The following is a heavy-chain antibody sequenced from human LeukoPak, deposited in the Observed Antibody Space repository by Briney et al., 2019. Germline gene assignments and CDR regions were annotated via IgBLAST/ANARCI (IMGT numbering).Heavy chain of an antibody. CDR1: GYSFPDYW. CDR3: ARPILPDYRMDV. Sequence: GESLKISCRGSGYSFPDYWIGWVRQKPGKGLEWMGIIYAGDSDTTYSPSFQGQVTISVDKFVNTAYLEWSGLEASDTAIYYCARPILPDYRMDVWGQGTAVTVSS. J-gene: IGHJ6*02. V-gene: IGHV5-51*01. D-gene: IGHD3-3*02. CDR2: IYAGDSDT.